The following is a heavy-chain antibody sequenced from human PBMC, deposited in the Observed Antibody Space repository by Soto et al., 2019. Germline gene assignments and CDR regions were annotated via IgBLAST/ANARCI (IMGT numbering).Heavy chain of an antibody. V-gene: IGHV1-69*02. CDR3: ARLRDSDGMDV. CDR2: IIPILGIA. Sequence: QVQLVQSGAEVKKPGSSVKVSCKASGGTFSSYTISWVRQAPGQGLEWMGRIIPILGIANYAQKFQGRVTITADKSTSTGYMVLSSLRSEDTAVYYCARLRDSDGMDVWGQGTTVTVSS. J-gene: IGHJ6*02. D-gene: IGHD1-26*01. CDR1: GGTFSSYT.